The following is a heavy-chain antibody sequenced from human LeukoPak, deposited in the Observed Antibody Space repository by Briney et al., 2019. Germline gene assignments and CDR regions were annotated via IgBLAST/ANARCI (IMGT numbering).Heavy chain of an antibody. Sequence: PGRSLRLSCAASGFSFSSYGMHWVRQAPGKGLEWVAVISYDGRNKYYADSVKGRFTISRDNSKNTLYLQMNSLRAEDTAVYYCARVVIISVARWFDPWGQGTLVTVSS. D-gene: IGHD3-10*01. CDR1: GFSFSSYG. CDR3: ARVVIISVARWFDP. J-gene: IGHJ5*02. CDR2: ISYDGRNK. V-gene: IGHV3-30*03.